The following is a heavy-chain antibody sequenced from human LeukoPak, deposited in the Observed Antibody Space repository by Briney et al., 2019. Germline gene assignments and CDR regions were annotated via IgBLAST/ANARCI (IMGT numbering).Heavy chain of an antibody. CDR1: GFTFSSYE. Sequence: GGSLRLSCAASGFTFSSYEMNWVRQAPGKGLEWVSHISSSATTIYYADSVKGRFTISRDNAKNSLYLQMNSLRAEDTAVYYCARDNSAAASYYYYGMDVWGQGTTVTVSS. CDR3: ARDNSAAASYYYYGMDV. J-gene: IGHJ6*02. V-gene: IGHV3-48*03. CDR2: ISSSATTI. D-gene: IGHD6-13*01.